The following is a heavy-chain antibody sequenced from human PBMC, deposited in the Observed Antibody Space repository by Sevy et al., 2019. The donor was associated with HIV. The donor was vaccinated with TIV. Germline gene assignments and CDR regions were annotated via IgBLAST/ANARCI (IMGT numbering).Heavy chain of an antibody. CDR1: GFTFSSYA. V-gene: IGHV3-23*01. CDR3: AKDREMATIPYYFDY. CDR2: ISGSGGST. D-gene: IGHD5-12*01. J-gene: IGHJ4*02. Sequence: VGSLRLSCAASGFTFSSYAMSWVRQAPGKGLEWVSAISGSGGSTYYADSVKGRFTISRDNSKNTLYLQMNSLRAEDTAVYYCAKDREMATIPYYFDYWGQGTLVTVSS.